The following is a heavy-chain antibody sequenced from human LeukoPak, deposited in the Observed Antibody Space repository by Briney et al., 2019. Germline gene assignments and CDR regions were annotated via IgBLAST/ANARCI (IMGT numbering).Heavy chain of an antibody. CDR3: ARGFRYYYDSSGYYYSGFDY. D-gene: IGHD3-22*01. CDR2: MNPNSGNT. CDR1: GYTFTSYD. J-gene: IGHJ4*02. Sequence: ASVKVSCKASGYTFTSYDINWVRQATGQGLEWMGWMNPNSGNTGYAQKFQGRVTMTRNTSISTAYMELSSLRSEDTAVYYCARGFRYYYDSSGYYYSGFDYWGQGTLVTVSS. V-gene: IGHV1-8*01.